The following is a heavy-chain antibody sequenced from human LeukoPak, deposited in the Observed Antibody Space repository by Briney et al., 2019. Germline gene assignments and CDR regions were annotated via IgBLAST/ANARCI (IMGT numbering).Heavy chain of an antibody. CDR2: INHSGSI. D-gene: IGHD2-2*01. Sequence: PSETLSLTCAVYGGSFSGYYWSWIRQPPGKGLEWIGEINHSGSINYNPSLKSRVTISLDTSKNQFSLKLSSVTAADTAVYYCARVPDFSSTSPGGMDVWGQGTTVTVSS. V-gene: IGHV4-34*01. J-gene: IGHJ6*02. CDR1: GGSFSGYY. CDR3: ARVPDFSSTSPGGMDV.